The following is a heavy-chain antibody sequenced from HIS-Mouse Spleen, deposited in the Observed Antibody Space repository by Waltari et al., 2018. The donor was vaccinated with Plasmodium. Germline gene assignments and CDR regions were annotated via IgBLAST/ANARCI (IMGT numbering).Heavy chain of an antibody. CDR1: GGSISSSSYY. Sequence: QLQLQESGPGLVKPSETLSLTCTVSGGSISSSSYYWGWIRQPPGKGLECIGSIYYSGSTDYNPSLKSRVTISVDTSKNQFSLKLSSVTAADTAVYYCARRGGSYYYFDYWGQGTLVTVSS. V-gene: IGHV4-39*01. CDR2: IYYSGST. CDR3: ARRGGSYYYFDY. J-gene: IGHJ4*02. D-gene: IGHD1-26*01.